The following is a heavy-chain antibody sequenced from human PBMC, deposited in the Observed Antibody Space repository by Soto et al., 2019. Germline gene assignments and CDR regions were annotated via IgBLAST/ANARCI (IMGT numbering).Heavy chain of an antibody. CDR2: IYYSGRT. J-gene: IGHJ1*01. Sequence: SETLSLTCAVSGGSINNGNSWSWVRQSPGRGLEWIGEIYYSGRTQYNPSLKSRISISVDNPKNQISLKLTSVTAADTARYYCAASYCSGGSCPPYPIAIRGQRTTVPVSS. V-gene: IGHV4-4*02. CDR3: AASYCSGGSCPPYPIAI. CDR1: GGSINNGNS. D-gene: IGHD2-15*01.